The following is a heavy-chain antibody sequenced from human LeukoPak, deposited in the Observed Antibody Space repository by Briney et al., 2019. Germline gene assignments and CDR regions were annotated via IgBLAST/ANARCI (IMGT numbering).Heavy chain of an antibody. CDR1: GGSISSGGYY. CDR2: IYHSGST. V-gene: IGHV4-30-2*01. D-gene: IGHD3-22*01. Sequence: SQTLSLTCTVSGGSISSGGYYWSWIRQPPGKGLEWIGYIYHSGSTYYDPSLKSRVTISVDRSKNQFSLKLSSVTAADTAVYYCARDGSGYVGIDYWGQGTLVTVSS. J-gene: IGHJ4*02. CDR3: ARDGSGYVGIDY.